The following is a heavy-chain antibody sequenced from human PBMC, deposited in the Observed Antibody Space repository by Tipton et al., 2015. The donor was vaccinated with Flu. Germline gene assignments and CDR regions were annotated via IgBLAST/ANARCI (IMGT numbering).Heavy chain of an antibody. V-gene: IGHV3-74*01. CDR1: GFTFSTYW. J-gene: IGHJ3*02. CDR2: INTDGSTT. Sequence: SLRLSCAASGFTFSTYWMHWVRQVPGKGLVWVSRINTDGSTTNYADSVKGRFTISRDNAKNTLYLQMSSLRAEDTAVYYCSGTQGTFDIWGQGTMVTVSS. D-gene: IGHD1-26*01. CDR3: SGTQGTFDI.